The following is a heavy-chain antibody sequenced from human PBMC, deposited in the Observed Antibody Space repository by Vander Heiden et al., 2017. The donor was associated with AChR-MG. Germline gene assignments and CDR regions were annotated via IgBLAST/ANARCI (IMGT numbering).Heavy chain of an antibody. J-gene: IGHJ4*02. CDR1: GYTFTDYY. CDR3: AGALDLYAGRESFVDH. Sequence: EVQMIQSGAEVKKPGSTVKISCRVSGYTFTDYYIHWVQQAPGRGPQWMGLIDPADGETRYTERFQGRVTISADTATDTTYMELTSLRFEDTAVYYCAGALDLYAGRESFVDHWGQGTLVTVSS. V-gene: IGHV1-69-2*01. CDR2: IDPADGET. D-gene: IGHD2-2*01.